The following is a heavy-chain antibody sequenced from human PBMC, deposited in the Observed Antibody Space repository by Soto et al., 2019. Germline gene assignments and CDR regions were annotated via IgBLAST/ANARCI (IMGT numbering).Heavy chain of an antibody. Sequence: PSETLSLTCTVSGASISSSYYYWGWIRQPPGMGLEWIGSIYYSGSTFYNPSLKSRVTISADKTKNQFSLNLISVTAADTAIYYCARHSINTGVHDMDVWGQGTTVTVFS. J-gene: IGHJ6*02. V-gene: IGHV4-39*01. CDR3: ARHSINTGVHDMDV. CDR1: GASISSSYYY. CDR2: IYYSGST. D-gene: IGHD2-21*01.